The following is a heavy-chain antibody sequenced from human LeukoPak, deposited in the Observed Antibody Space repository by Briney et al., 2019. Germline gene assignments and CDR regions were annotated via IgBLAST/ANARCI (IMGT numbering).Heavy chain of an antibody. J-gene: IGHJ6*03. CDR3: ASGSGSYRTPYYYMDV. D-gene: IGHD3-10*01. CDR2: IYSGGST. V-gene: IGHV3-53*01. CDR1: GFTLRSNY. Sequence: PGGSLRLSCAASGFTLRSNYMSWVRQAPGKGLEWVSVIYSGGSTYYSDSVKCRFTISRDNSKNTLYLQMNSLRAEDTAVYYCASGSGSYRTPYYYMDVWGTGTTVTVSS.